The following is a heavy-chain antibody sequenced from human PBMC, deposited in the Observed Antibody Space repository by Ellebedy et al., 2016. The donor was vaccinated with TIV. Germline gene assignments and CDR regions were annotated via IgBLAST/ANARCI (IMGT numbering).Heavy chain of an antibody. J-gene: IGHJ4*02. CDR2: IYYSGDT. Sequence: MPSETLSLTCTVSGGSMRSYYWGWNRQPPGKGLEYIGYIYYSGDTYYSSSLKNRVTISVDASKNQFSLIVTAVTSADPAVYYCSAAYGRVTPAYWGQGTLVTVSS. D-gene: IGHD4-17*01. CDR3: SAAYGRVTPAY. CDR1: GGSMRSYY. V-gene: IGHV4-59*01.